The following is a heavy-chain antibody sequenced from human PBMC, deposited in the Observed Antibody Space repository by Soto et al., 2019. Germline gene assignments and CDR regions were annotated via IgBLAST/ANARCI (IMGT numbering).Heavy chain of an antibody. CDR2: ISSSSSYI. CDR1: GFTFSSYS. CDR3: ARVQRGQQLVAYFDY. V-gene: IGHV3-21*01. Sequence: GGSLRLSCAASGFTFSSYSMNWVRQAPGKGLEWVSSISSSSSYIYYADSVKRQFTISRDNAKNSLNLKMNSMRAEDTPVYNPARVQRGQQLVAYFDYWGQGTLVTVSS. D-gene: IGHD6-13*01. J-gene: IGHJ4*02.